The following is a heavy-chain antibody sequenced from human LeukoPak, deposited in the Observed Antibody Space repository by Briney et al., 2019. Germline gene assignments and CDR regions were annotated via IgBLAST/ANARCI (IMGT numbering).Heavy chain of an antibody. CDR1: GGSISSSSYY. Sequence: PSETLSLTCTVSGGSISSSSYYWGWIRQPPGKGLEWIGSIYYSGSTYYNPSLKSRVTISVDTSKNQFSLKLSSVTAADTAVYYCARLAPRTTVTTYHQGFAFDIWGQGTMVTVSS. D-gene: IGHD4-17*01. V-gene: IGHV4-39*07. J-gene: IGHJ3*02. CDR3: ARLAPRTTVTTYHQGFAFDI. CDR2: IYYSGST.